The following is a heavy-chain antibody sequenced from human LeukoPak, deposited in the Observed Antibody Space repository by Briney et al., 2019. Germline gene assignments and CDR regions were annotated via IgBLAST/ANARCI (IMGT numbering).Heavy chain of an antibody. V-gene: IGHV1-46*01. CDR3: ARSGCSSTSCQYYYYYYYMDV. Sequence: ASVKDSCKASGYTFTSYYMHWVRQAPGQGLEWMGIINPSGGSTSYAQKFQGRVTITRDMSTSTVYMELSSLRSEDTAVYYCARSGCSSTSCQYYYYYYYMDVWGKGTTVTVSS. CDR2: INPSGGST. CDR1: GYTFTSYY. J-gene: IGHJ6*03. D-gene: IGHD2-2*01.